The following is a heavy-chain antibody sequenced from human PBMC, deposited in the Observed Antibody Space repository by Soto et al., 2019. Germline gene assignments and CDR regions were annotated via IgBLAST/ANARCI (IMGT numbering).Heavy chain of an antibody. CDR3: ARVSYSGYDFDAFDI. Sequence: ASVKVSCKASGYTFTSYAMHWVRQAPGQRLEWMGWINAGNGNTKYSQKFQGRVTITRDTSASTAHMELSSLRSEDTAVHYCARVSYSGYDFDAFDIWGQGTMVTVSS. CDR2: INAGNGNT. V-gene: IGHV1-3*01. CDR1: GYTFTSYA. D-gene: IGHD5-12*01. J-gene: IGHJ3*02.